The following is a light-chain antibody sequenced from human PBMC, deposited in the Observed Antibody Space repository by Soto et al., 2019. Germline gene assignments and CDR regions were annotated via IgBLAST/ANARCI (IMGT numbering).Light chain of an antibody. CDR3: QQYGSSSVA. CDR1: QSVTSSS. Sequence: EIVLTQSPGTLSLSPGERATLSCRASQSVTSSSLAWYQQKPGQAPRLLIYGSSSRATGIPDRFSGSGSGTDFTLTICRLEPDDFAVYFCQQYGSSSVAFGQGTKLEIK. J-gene: IGKJ2*01. CDR2: GSS. V-gene: IGKV3-20*01.